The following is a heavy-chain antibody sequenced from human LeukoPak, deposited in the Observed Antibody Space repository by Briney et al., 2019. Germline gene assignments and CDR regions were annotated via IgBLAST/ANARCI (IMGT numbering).Heavy chain of an antibody. D-gene: IGHD3-10*01. CDR3: ARDRGFGGRIFDY. V-gene: IGHV3-21*01. CDR2: ISSSSSYI. Sequence: GGSLRLSCAASGFTFSSYSMNWVRQAPGKGLEWVSSISSSSSYIYYADSVKGRFTISRDNAKNSLYLQMNSLRAEDTAVYYCARDRGFGGRIFDYWGQGTLVAVSS. J-gene: IGHJ4*02. CDR1: GFTFSSYS.